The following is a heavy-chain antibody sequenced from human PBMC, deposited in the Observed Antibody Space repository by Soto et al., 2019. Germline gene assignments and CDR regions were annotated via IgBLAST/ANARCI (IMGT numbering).Heavy chain of an antibody. CDR1: GFTFSNYW. Sequence: EVQLVESGGGFVQPGGSLRLSCAASGFTFSNYWMSWVRQAPGKGLEWVANIKVDGSEKYYVASVKGRFTISRDNAKNSLYLQMNCLSAEDAAVYYCAGVAVRGQGTLVTGSS. CDR3: AGVAV. D-gene: IGHD6-19*01. CDR2: IKVDGSEK. V-gene: IGHV3-7*05. J-gene: IGHJ4*02.